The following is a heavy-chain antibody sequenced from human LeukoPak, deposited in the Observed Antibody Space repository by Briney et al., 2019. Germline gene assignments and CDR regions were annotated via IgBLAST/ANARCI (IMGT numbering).Heavy chain of an antibody. V-gene: IGHV3-9*01. J-gene: IGHJ4*02. D-gene: IGHD6-19*01. Sequence: GGSLRLSCAASGFTFDDYAMHWVRQAPGKGLEWASGISWNSGSIGYADSVKGRFTISRDNAKNSLYLQMNSLRAEDTALYYCAKGASSGWSPYFDYWGQGTLVTVSS. CDR3: AKGASSGWSPYFDY. CDR2: ISWNSGSI. CDR1: GFTFDDYA.